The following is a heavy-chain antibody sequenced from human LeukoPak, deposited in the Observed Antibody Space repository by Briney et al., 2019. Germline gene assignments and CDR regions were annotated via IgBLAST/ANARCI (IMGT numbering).Heavy chain of an antibody. V-gene: IGHV3-23*01. CDR1: GFTFSSYA. J-gene: IGHJ4*02. CDR2: ISGSGGST. CDR3: ALGVRGVIISPLDY. Sequence: GGSLRLSCAASGFTFSSYAMSWVRQAPGKGLEWVSAISGSGGSTYYADSVKGRFTISRDNSKNTLYLQMNSLRAEDTAVYYCALGVRGVIISPLDYWGQGTLVTVSS. D-gene: IGHD3-10*01.